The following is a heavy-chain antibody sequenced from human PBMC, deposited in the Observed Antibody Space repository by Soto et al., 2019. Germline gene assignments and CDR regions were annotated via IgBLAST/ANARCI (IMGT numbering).Heavy chain of an antibody. V-gene: IGHV1-69*13. J-gene: IGHJ6*02. CDR3: ARGTHSGFYDSSGYPPPVYYYYGMDV. Sequence: SVKVSCKASGGTFSSYAISWVRQAPGQGLEWMGGIIPIFGTANYAQKFQGRVTITADESTSTAYMELSSLRSEDTAVYYCARGTHSGFYDSSGYPPPVYYYYGMDVWGQGTTVTVSS. CDR1: GGTFSSYA. CDR2: IIPIFGTA. D-gene: IGHD3-22*01.